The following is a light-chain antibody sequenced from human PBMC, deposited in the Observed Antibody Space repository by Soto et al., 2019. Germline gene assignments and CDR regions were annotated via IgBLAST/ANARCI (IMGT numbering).Light chain of an antibody. V-gene: IGKV1-39*01. CDR2: SIY. CDR3: QQSYSTPST. CDR1: QSIANY. J-gene: IGKJ2*01. Sequence: DIPMTQSPSSLSASVGDRVTITCRASQSIANYVNWYQQKPGKAPKLLVYSIYSLQSGVPSRFSGSRSGTDFTLTISSLQPEDSATFYCQQSYSTPSTFGQGTNLEIK.